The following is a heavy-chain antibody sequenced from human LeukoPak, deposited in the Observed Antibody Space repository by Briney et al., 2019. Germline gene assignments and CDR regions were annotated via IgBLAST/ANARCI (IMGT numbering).Heavy chain of an antibody. CDR2: ISYDGSNK. J-gene: IGHJ4*02. Sequence: GRSLRLSCAASGFTFSSYAMHWVRQAPGKGLEWVAVISYDGSNKYYADSVKGRFTISRDNSKNTLYLQMNSLRAEDTAVYYCASWPVGWYGEDSWGQGTLVTVSS. CDR3: ASWPVGWYGEDS. V-gene: IGHV3-30-3*01. CDR1: GFTFSSYA. D-gene: IGHD6-19*01.